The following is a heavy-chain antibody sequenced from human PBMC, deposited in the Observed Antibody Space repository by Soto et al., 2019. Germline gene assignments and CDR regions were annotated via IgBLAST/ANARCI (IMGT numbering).Heavy chain of an antibody. J-gene: IGHJ4*02. CDR3: AKVWGEDGYCTRTSCLYYFHH. D-gene: IGHD2-2*03. CDR2: ISDSGST. CDR1: GFTFSTSA. V-gene: IGHV3-23*01. Sequence: GSLRLSCEASGFTFSTSAMSWVRHAPGKGLDRVSTISDSGSTYYADSVKGRFTISRDNSKNTLYLQMNSLRAEDTAIYYCAKVWGEDGYCTRTSCLYYFHHWGRGVLVTVSS.